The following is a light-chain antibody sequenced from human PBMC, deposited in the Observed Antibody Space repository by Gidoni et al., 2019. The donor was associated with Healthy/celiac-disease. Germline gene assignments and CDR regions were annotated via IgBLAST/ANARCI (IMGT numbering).Light chain of an antibody. V-gene: IGLV2-14*01. Sequence: QSALTQPASVSGSPGQSITISCTGTSNDVGGYDSVSWYQPHPGKAPKLMTFEVTNRTSGVSNRFSGSKSGNTACLTISGLQAEDEADYYCSSYTSSGGLLFGGGTKLTGL. CDR1: SNDVGGYDS. CDR2: EVT. CDR3: SSYTSSGGLL. J-gene: IGLJ2*01.